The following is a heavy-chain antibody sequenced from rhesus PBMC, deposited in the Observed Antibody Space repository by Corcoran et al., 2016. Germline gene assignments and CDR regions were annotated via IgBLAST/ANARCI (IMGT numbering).Heavy chain of an antibody. CDR3: ASGSSYVHDWYFDL. CDR2: INPYNGNT. CDR1: GYTFTDYY. V-gene: IGHV1S2*01. Sequence: QVQLVQSGAEVKKPGSSVKVSCKASGYTFTDYYMHWVRQAPRQGLEWSGWINPYNGNTKYAQKCQGRGTMTRDTSTSTAYMELSSLRSEDTAVYYCASGSSYVHDWYFDLWGPGTPITISS. J-gene: IGHJ2*01. D-gene: IGHD4-29*01.